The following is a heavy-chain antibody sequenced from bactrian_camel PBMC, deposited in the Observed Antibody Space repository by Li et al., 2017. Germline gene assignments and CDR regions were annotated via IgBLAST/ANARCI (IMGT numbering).Heavy chain of an antibody. V-gene: IGHV3S53*01. CDR1: GYTSSSAF. CDR3: AAGAERESCMSWYFSGKPPGMAEFAY. D-gene: IGHD6*01. J-gene: IGHJ6*01. Sequence: HVQLVESGGGSVQPGGSLRLSCEASGYTSSSAFMGWFRQAPGKEREGVAGIASDGSTSYTDSVKGRFTISKDIAKNTLYLQMNNLKSEDTAVYYCAAGAERESCMSWYFSGKPPGMAEFAYWGQGTQVTVS. CDR2: IASDGST.